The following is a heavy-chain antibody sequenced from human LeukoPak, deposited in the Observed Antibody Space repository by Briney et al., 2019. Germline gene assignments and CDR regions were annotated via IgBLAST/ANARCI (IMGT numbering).Heavy chain of an antibody. V-gene: IGHV4-59*01. CDR3: ARGIQDDYGYNWNLFDY. CDR2: IYYSGST. J-gene: IGHJ4*02. Sequence: SETLSLTCTVSGGSISSYYWSWIRQPPGKGLEWIGYIYYSGSTNYNPSLKSRVTISADTSKNQFSLKLRSVTAADTAVYYCARGIQDDYGYNWNLFDYWGQGTLVTVSS. D-gene: IGHD1-7*01. CDR1: GGSISSYY.